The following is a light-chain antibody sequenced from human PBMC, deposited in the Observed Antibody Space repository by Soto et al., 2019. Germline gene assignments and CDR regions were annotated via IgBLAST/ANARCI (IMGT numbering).Light chain of an antibody. Sequence: EIVLTQSPGTLSLSPGERATLSCRASQSVSSSYLAWYQQKPGQPPRLLIYGASSMATGIPARFTGSGSGTDFTLTISRLEPDDSAVYYCQQYGSSPSWTFGQATKVEIK. V-gene: IGKV3-20*01. CDR1: QSVSSSY. J-gene: IGKJ1*01. CDR2: GAS. CDR3: QQYGSSPSWT.